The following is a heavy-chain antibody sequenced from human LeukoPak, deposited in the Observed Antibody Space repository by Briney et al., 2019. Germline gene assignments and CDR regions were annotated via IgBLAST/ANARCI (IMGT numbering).Heavy chain of an antibody. CDR2: INDRGHT. D-gene: IGHD4-17*01. Sequence: RSETVSLTCAVYGVSFSGYHWNWIRQFPGKGLEWIGEINDRGHTNYNPSLESRVTISVDTSKKQFSLKLNSVTAADTAVYYCARDPTTEPNIGYYFDFWGQGTLVTVSS. J-gene: IGHJ4*02. V-gene: IGHV4-34*01. CDR3: ARDPTTEPNIGYYFDF. CDR1: GVSFSGYH.